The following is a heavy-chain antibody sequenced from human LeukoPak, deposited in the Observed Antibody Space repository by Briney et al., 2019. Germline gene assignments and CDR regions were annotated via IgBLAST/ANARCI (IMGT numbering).Heavy chain of an antibody. CDR2: IIPPFGTV. J-gene: IGHJ4*02. CDR1: GGSFRSYG. V-gene: IGHV1-69*06. D-gene: IGHD4-17*01. CDR3: ARSAPYGESYYFAY. Sequence: SVTVSCKASGGSFRSYGINWVRQAPGQGLEWMGGIIPPFGTVTYAQKFQGRVTFTEDKSTSTAYMELSSLKSEDTAVFYCARSAPYGESYYFAYWGQGTLVTVSS.